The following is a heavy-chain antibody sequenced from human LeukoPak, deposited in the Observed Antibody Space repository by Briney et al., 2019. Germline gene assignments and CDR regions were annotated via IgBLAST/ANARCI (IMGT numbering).Heavy chain of an antibody. Sequence: VASVKVSCKASGYTFTSYDINWVRQATGQGLEWMGWMNPNSGNTGYAQKFQGRVTMTRNTSISTAYMELSSLRSEDTAVYYCARDPKATEYSSSPNWFDPWGQGTLVTVSS. V-gene: IGHV1-8*01. D-gene: IGHD6-6*01. CDR3: ARDPKATEYSSSPNWFDP. CDR1: GYTFTSYD. CDR2: MNPNSGNT. J-gene: IGHJ5*02.